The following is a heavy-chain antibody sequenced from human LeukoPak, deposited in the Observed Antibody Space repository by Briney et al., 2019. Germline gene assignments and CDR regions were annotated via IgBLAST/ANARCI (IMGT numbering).Heavy chain of an antibody. J-gene: IGHJ6*03. CDR1: GFTFGDNP. D-gene: IGHD2-15*01. CDR3: TRISCSPAALYYYYMDV. CDR2: IRSDRYGGTS. V-gene: IGHV3-49*04. Sequence: PGRSLRLSCTASGFTFGDNPLNWVRQAPGKGLEWVGLIRSDRYGGTSEYVASVNGRFSISRDDSRNILYLEMNSLRNEDTAVYFCTRISCSPAALYYYYMDVWGKGIPVTVSS.